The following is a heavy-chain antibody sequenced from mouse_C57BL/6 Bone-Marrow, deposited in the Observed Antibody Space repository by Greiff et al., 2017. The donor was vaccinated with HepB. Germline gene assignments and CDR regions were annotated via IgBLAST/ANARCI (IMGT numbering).Heavy chain of an antibody. CDR2: IYPRSGNT. CDR1: GYTFTSYG. J-gene: IGHJ3*01. Sequence: QVQLKQSGAELARPGASVKLSCKASGYTFTSYGISWVKQRTGQGLEWIGEIYPRSGNTYYNEKFKGKATLTADKSSSTAYMELRSLTSEDSAVYFCAKSWFAYWGQVTLVTVSA. CDR3: AKSWFAY. V-gene: IGHV1-81*01.